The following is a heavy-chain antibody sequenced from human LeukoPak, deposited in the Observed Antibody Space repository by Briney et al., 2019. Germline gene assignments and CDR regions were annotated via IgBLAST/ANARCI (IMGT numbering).Heavy chain of an antibody. CDR3: ARGDSSSWLNWFDP. CDR1: GGSFSGYY. V-gene: IGHV4-34*01. J-gene: IGHJ5*02. D-gene: IGHD6-13*01. CDR2: INHSGST. Sequence: ASETLSLTCAVYGGSFSGYYWSWIRQPPGKGLEWIGEINHSGSTYYNPSLKSRVTISVDTSKNQFSLKLSSVTAADTAVYYCARGDSSSWLNWFDPWGQGTLVTVSS.